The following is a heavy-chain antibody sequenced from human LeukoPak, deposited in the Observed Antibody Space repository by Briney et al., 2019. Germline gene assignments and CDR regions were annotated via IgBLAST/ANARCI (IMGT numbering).Heavy chain of an antibody. CDR3: ARRGRIVGATTSFDY. Sequence: ASVKVSCKASGYTFTSYGISWVRQAPGQGLEWMGWISAYNGNTNYAQKLQGRVTMTTDTSTSTAYMELRSLRSDDTAVYYCARRGRIVGATTSFDYWGQGTLVTVSS. CDR2: ISAYNGNT. CDR1: GYTFTSYG. J-gene: IGHJ4*02. D-gene: IGHD1-26*01. V-gene: IGHV1-18*01.